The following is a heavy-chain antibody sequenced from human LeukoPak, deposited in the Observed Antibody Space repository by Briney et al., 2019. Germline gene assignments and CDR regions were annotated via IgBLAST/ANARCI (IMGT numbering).Heavy chain of an antibody. J-gene: IGHJ4*02. Sequence: ASVKVSCKASGYTFTGYYMHWVRQAPGQGLEWMGWINPNSGGTNYAQKFQGRVTMTRDTSISTAYMGLSRLRSDDTAMYYCARVNRYGYGVNDYWGQGTLVTVSS. CDR3: ARVNRYGYGVNDY. D-gene: IGHD5-18*01. CDR1: GYTFTGYY. V-gene: IGHV1-2*02. CDR2: INPNSGGT.